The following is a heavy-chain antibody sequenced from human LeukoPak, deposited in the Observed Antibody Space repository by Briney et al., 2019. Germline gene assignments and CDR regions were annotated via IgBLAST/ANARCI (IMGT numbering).Heavy chain of an antibody. J-gene: IGHJ5*02. CDR2: INHSGST. CDR1: GGSISSGDYY. CDR3: ARGIVRYCSSTSCYRSHWFDP. Sequence: PSETLSLTCTVSGGSISSGDYYWSWIRQPPGKGLEWIGEINHSGSTNYNPSLKSRVTISVDTSKNQFSLKLSSVTAADTAVYYCARGIVRYCSSTSCYRSHWFDPWGQGTLVTVSS. V-gene: IGHV4-39*07. D-gene: IGHD2-2*02.